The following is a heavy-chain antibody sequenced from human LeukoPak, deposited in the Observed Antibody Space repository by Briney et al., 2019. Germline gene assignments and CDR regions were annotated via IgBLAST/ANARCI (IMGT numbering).Heavy chain of an antibody. CDR1: GYTFNGYH. J-gene: IGHJ4*02. CDR2: INPNNGGT. V-gene: IGHV1-2*02. Sequence: ASVKVSCKASGYTFNGYHMHWVRQAPGQGLEWMGWINPNNGGTKYAQKFQGRVTTTRDMSISTAYMDLSRLRSDDTAVYYCARSGGATDFDFWAQGTLVTVSS. D-gene: IGHD1-26*01. CDR3: ARSGGATDFDF.